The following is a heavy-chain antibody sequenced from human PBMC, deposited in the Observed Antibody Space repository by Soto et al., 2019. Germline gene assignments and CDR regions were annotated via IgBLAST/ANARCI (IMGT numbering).Heavy chain of an antibody. J-gene: IGHJ6*03. CDR2: ISYYGSNK. CDR3: AKKALLDYYYYYYMDV. D-gene: IGHD1-1*01. V-gene: IGHV3-30*18. Sequence: QVQLVESGGGVVQPGRSLRLSCAASGFTFSSYGMHWVRQAPGKGLEWVAVISYYGSNKYYADSVKGRFTISRDNSKNTLYLQMNSLRAEDTAVYYCAKKALLDYYYYYYMDVWGKGTTVTVSS. CDR1: GFTFSSYG.